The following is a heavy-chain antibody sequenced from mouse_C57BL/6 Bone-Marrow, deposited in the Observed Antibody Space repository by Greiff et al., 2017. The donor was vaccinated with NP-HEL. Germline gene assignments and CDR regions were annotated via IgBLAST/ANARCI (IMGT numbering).Heavy chain of an antibody. CDR3: ARGSYYVYDGCWFAY. J-gene: IGHJ3*01. CDR1: GYTFTSYW. D-gene: IGHD2-2*01. Sequence: QVQLQQPGAELVRPGSSVKLSCKASGYTFTSYWMHWVKQRPIQGLEWIGNIDPSDSETHYNQKFKDKATLTVDKSSSTAYMQLSSLTSEDSAVYYFARGSYYVYDGCWFAYWGQGTLVTVSA. V-gene: IGHV1-52*01. CDR2: IDPSDSET.